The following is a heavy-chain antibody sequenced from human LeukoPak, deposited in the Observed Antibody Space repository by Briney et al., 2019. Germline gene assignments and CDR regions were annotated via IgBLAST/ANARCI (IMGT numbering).Heavy chain of an antibody. CDR3: AKGKGNSYFDY. J-gene: IGHJ4*02. CDR1: GLTFSSSA. D-gene: IGHD2/OR15-2a*01. Sequence: GGSLRLSCAASGLTFSSSAMSWVRQAPGKGLEWVSSVIGSGFTTHYADSVKGRFTISRDNSKNTLYLQMNSLRAEDTAVYYCAKGKGNSYFDYWGQGTLVTVSS. CDR2: VIGSGFTT. V-gene: IGHV3-23*01.